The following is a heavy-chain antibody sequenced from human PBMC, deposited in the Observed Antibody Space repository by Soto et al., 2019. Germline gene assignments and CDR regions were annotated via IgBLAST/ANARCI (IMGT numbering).Heavy chain of an antibody. CDR2: INAGNGNT. J-gene: IGHJ4*02. V-gene: IGHV1-3*01. CDR3: ASSYGSGYRAFDY. Sequence: ASVKVSCKASGYTFTSYAMHWVRQAPGQRLEWMGWINAGNGNTKYSQKFQGRVTMTADKSTSTAYMELSSLRSEDTAIYYCASSYGSGYRAFDYWGQGALVTVSS. CDR1: GYTFTSYA. D-gene: IGHD3-10*01.